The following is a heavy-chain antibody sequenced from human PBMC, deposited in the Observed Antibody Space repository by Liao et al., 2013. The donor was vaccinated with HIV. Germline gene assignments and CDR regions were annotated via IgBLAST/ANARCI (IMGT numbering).Heavy chain of an antibody. Sequence: VQLQESGPGVVKPSETLSLTCTVSGGSISSYYWNWIRQPAGKGLEWIGRIQTSGSTNYNPSLKSRVTMSLDTSKKQFSLKLSSVTAADTAMYYCARESVLLWFGELYYFDYWGQGTLVTVSS. V-gene: IGHV4-4*07. CDR3: ARESVLLWFGELYYFDY. D-gene: IGHD3-10*01. J-gene: IGHJ4*02. CDR1: GGSISSYY. CDR2: IQTSGST.